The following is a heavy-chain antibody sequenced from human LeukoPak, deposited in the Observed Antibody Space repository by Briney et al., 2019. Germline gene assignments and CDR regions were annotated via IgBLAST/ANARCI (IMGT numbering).Heavy chain of an antibody. J-gene: IGHJ4*02. CDR2: ISTSGSTI. CDR1: GFTFSVYE. Sequence: PGGSLRLSCTASGFTFSVYEINWVRQAPGKGLEWVSYISTSGSTIYYADSVKGRFIISRDNAKKSLYLQMNSLRADDTAVYYCARSGKIYFDWLLDYWGQGTLVTVSS. CDR3: ARSGKIYFDWLLDY. D-gene: IGHD3-9*01. V-gene: IGHV3-48*03.